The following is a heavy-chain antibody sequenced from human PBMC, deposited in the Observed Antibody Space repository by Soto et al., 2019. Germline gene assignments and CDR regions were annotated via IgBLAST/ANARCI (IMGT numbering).Heavy chain of an antibody. CDR3: AKGPQLDYYGSGSYSDS. D-gene: IGHD3-10*01. Sequence: HPGGSLRLSCAASGFTFTNYAMSWVRQAQGKGLELVSSISGTGNSRYYADSVKGRFTISRDNSKNTLFLQMNSLRAEDTAVYYCAKGPQLDYYGSGSYSDSWGQGTLVTVSS. V-gene: IGHV3-23*01. J-gene: IGHJ5*01. CDR1: GFTFTNYA. CDR2: ISGTGNSR.